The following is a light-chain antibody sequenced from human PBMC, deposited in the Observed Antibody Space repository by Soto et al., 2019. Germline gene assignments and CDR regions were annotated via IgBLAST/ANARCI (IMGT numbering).Light chain of an antibody. Sequence: DIQLTQSPSFLSPSIGERVTITCRASQVISTSLAWYQVKPGKAPSPLIYAASTLESGGPSRFRATVSGTEFSLPITRRQPDDVLTCYCQQHYNSPMTFGQGTRLDIK. V-gene: IGKV1-9*01. CDR1: QVISTS. CDR2: AAS. J-gene: IGKJ5*01. CDR3: QQHYNSPMT.